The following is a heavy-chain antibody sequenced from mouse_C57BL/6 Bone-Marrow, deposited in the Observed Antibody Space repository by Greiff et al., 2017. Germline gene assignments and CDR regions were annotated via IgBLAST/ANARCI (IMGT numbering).Heavy chain of an antibody. CDR3: ASITPDV. D-gene: IGHD1-2*01. J-gene: IGHJ1*03. Sequence: QVQLQQSGPELVKPGASVKISCKASGYAFSSSWMNWVKQRPGKGLEWIGRIYPGDGDTNYNGKFKGKATLTADKSSSTAYMQLSSLTSEDSAVYFCASITPDVWGTGTTVTVSS. CDR2: IYPGDGDT. V-gene: IGHV1-82*01. CDR1: GYAFSSSW.